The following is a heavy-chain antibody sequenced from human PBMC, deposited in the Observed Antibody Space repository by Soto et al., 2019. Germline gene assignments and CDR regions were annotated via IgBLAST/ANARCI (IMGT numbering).Heavy chain of an antibody. CDR1: GYTFTSYD. J-gene: IGHJ4*02. V-gene: IGHV1-8*01. CDR3: ARRAETNGWNGFGADKYYFDF. D-gene: IGHD1-1*01. Sequence: ASVKVSCKASGYTFTSYDIYWVRQATGQGLEWMGWMNPNTGNSAYAQKFQGRVTVTSDTSINTVYMELSSLRSEDTAVYYCARRAETNGWNGFGADKYYFDFWGQGTLVPVSS. CDR2: MNPNTGNS.